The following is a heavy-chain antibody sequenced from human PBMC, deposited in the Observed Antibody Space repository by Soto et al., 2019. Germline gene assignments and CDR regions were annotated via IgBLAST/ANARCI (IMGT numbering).Heavy chain of an antibody. CDR1: GGTFSSYA. Sequence: QVQLVQSGAEVKKPGSSVKVSCKASGGTFSSYAISWVRQAPGQGLEWMGGIIPIFGTANYAQKFQGSVTITADESTSTAYMERSSLRSEDTAVYSCARGGYGAYGLGYWGQGTLVTVSS. CDR2: IIPIFGTA. J-gene: IGHJ4*02. D-gene: IGHD4-17*01. CDR3: ARGGYGAYGLGY. V-gene: IGHV1-69*12.